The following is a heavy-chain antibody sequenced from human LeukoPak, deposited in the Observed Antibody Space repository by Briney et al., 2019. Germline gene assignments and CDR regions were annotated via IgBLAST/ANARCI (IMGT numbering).Heavy chain of an antibody. CDR2: ISGSGGST. D-gene: IGHD2-8*01. J-gene: IGHJ4*02. Sequence: GGSLRLSCAASGFTFSSYAMTWVRQAPGKGLEWVSAISGSGGSTYYADSVKGRFTVSRDNSKSTLYLQVNSLRAEDTAVYYCATTPLMDCTDGVCYHFDYWGQGTLVTVSS. CDR3: ATTPLMDCTDGVCYHFDY. CDR1: GFTFSSYA. V-gene: IGHV3-23*01.